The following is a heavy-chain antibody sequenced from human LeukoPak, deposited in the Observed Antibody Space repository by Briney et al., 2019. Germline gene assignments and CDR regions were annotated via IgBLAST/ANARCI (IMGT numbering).Heavy chain of an antibody. J-gene: IGHJ4*02. V-gene: IGHV4-4*07. CDR2: IYTSGST. D-gene: IGHD3-10*01. CDR3: AGQDFGYYYGSGSENGDY. Sequence: SETLSLTCTVSGGSISSYYWSWIRQPAGKGLEWIGRIYTSGSTNYNPSLKSRVTMSVDTSKNQFSLKLSSVTAADTAVYYCAGQDFGYYYGSGSENGDYWGQGTLVTVSS. CDR1: GGSISSYY.